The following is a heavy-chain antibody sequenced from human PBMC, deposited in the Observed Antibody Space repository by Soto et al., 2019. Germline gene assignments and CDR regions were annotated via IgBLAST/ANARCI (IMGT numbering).Heavy chain of an antibody. D-gene: IGHD6-13*01. CDR1: VVTFSSYG. V-gene: IGHV3-33*01. CDR3: ARDRVAGTLDY. Sequence: GGSLRLSCAASVVTFSSYGMYWVRQAPGKGLEWVAVIWYDGSNKYYADSVKGRFTISRDNSKNTLYLQMNSPRAEDTAVYYCARDRVAGTLDYWGQGTLVTVSS. J-gene: IGHJ4*02. CDR2: IWYDGSNK.